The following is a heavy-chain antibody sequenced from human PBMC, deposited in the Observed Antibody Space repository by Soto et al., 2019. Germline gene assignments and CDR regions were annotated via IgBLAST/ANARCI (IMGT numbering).Heavy chain of an antibody. D-gene: IGHD6-13*01. CDR1: GFTFSSYA. CDR2: ISYDGSNK. Sequence: QVQLVESGGGVVQPGRSLRLSCAASGFTFSSYAMHWVRQAPGKGLEWVAVISYDGSNKYYADSVKGRFTISRDNSKNTLYLQMNSLRAEDTAVYYCARVMDRYSSSRYYGMDVWGQGTTVTVSS. J-gene: IGHJ6*02. V-gene: IGHV3-30-3*01. CDR3: ARVMDRYSSSRYYGMDV.